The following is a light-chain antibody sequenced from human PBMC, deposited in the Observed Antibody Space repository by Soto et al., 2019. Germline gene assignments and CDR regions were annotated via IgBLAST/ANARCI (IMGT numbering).Light chain of an antibody. CDR3: QQYKSWPPIT. J-gene: IGKJ5*01. Sequence: EILMTLSQTSLSVSPRQTASLYCRASHSLNTDLAWYQKKPGQAPRLLXYGASTRATGVPPRFSGGGSGTELTLTISSLQYEDDAIYYCQQYKSWPPITFGQGTRLEI. CDR1: HSLNTD. V-gene: IGKV3-15*01. CDR2: GAS.